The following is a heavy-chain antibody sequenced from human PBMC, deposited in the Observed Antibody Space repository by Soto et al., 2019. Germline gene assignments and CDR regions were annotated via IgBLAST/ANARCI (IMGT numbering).Heavy chain of an antibody. V-gene: IGHV3-30*04. CDR3: ASPRDDSSGYYAFDI. Sequence: GGSLRLSCAASGFTFSSYAMHWVRQAPGKGLEWVAVISYDGSNKYYADSVKGRFTISRDNSKNTLYLQMNSLRAEDTAEYYCASPRDDSSGYYAFDIWGQGTMVTVSS. J-gene: IGHJ3*02. CDR1: GFTFSSYA. D-gene: IGHD3-22*01. CDR2: ISYDGSNK.